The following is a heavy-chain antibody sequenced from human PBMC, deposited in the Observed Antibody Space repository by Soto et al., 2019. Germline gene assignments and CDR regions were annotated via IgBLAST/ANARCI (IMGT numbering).Heavy chain of an antibody. Sequence: SETLSLTCAVYGVSFSGNCWSWIRQPPGKGLEWIGEVNHSGSTDYNASLKSRVTISIDPSKSQFSLSLTSVTAADTAVYYSANLIVLHSSNSNDYWGHGTLFTVS. CDR3: ANLIVLHSSNSNDY. J-gene: IGHJ4*01. V-gene: IGHV4-34*01. CDR1: GVSFSGNC. CDR2: VNHSGST. D-gene: IGHD6-13*01.